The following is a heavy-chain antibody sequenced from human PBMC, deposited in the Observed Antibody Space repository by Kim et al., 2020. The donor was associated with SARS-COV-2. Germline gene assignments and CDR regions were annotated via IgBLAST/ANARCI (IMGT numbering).Heavy chain of an antibody. CDR1: GFTFSNAW. D-gene: IGHD5-18*01. J-gene: IGHJ3*02. CDR3: TTRYSYGYFAFDI. CDR2: IKSKTDGGTT. Sequence: GGSLRLSCAASGFTFSNAWMSWVRQAPGKGLEWVDRIKSKTDGGTTDYAAPVKGRFTISRDDSKNTLYLQMNSLKTEDTAVYYCTTRYSYGYFAFDIWGQGTMVTVSS. V-gene: IGHV3-15*01.